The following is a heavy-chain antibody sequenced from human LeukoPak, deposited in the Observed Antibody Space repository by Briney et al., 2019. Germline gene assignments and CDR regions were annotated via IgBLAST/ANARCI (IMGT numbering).Heavy chain of an antibody. Sequence: ASVEVSCKASGYTFTSYYMHWVRQAPGQGLEWMGIINPSGGSTSYAQKFQGRVTMTRDTSTSTVYMELSSLRSEDTAVYYCARVSSSGWYWGGDYYGMDVWGQGTTVTVSS. J-gene: IGHJ6*02. CDR3: ARVSSSGWYWGGDYYGMDV. V-gene: IGHV1-46*01. CDR1: GYTFTSYY. D-gene: IGHD6-19*01. CDR2: INPSGGST.